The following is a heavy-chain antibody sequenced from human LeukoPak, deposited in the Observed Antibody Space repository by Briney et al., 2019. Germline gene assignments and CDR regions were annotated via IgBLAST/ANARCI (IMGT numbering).Heavy chain of an antibody. Sequence: GGSLKLSCAAPGFTFSSYGMHWVRQAPGKGLEWVAVISYDGSNKYYADSVKGRFTISRDNSKNTLYLQMNSLRAEDTAVYYCAKDMGILRYFDWLFPTFDYWGQGTLVTVSS. V-gene: IGHV3-30*18. CDR2: ISYDGSNK. J-gene: IGHJ4*02. D-gene: IGHD3-9*01. CDR1: GFTFSSYG. CDR3: AKDMGILRYFDWLFPTFDY.